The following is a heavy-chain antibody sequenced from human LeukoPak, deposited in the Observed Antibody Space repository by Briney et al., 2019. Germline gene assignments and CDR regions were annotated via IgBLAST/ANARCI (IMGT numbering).Heavy chain of an antibody. CDR3: TRTSDYYDSSGYDT. Sequence: PGGSLRLSCAASGFTFSGSAMHWVRQASGKGLEWVGRIRSKANSYATAYAASVKGRFTISRDDSKNTAYLQMNSLKTEDTAVYYCTRTSDYYDSSGYDTWGQGTLVTVSS. CDR1: GFTFSGSA. J-gene: IGHJ4*02. CDR2: IRSKANSYAT. D-gene: IGHD3-22*01. V-gene: IGHV3-73*01.